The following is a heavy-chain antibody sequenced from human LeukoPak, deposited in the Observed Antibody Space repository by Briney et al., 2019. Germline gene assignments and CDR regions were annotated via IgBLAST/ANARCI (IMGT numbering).Heavy chain of an antibody. CDR2: ISSSSSYI. V-gene: IGHV3-21*04. J-gene: IGHJ4*02. CDR3: AKGHVVVTAIIVFDY. D-gene: IGHD2-21*02. Sequence: GGSLRLSCAASGFTFSSYSMNWVRQAPGKGLEWVSSISSSSSYIYYADSVKGRFTISRDNSENTLYLQMNSLRAEDTAVYYCAKGHVVVTAIIVFDYWGQGTLVTVSS. CDR1: GFTFSSYS.